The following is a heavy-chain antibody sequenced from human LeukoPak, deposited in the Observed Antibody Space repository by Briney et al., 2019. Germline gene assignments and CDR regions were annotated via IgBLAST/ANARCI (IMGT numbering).Heavy chain of an antibody. V-gene: IGHV1-18*01. J-gene: IGHJ6*03. Sequence: ASVKVSFKASGYTFTSYGISWVRQAPGQGLEWMGWISAYNGNTNYAQKLQGRVTMTTDTSTSTAYMELRSLRSDDTAVYYCARGGTMVRGVIRAETKEYYYYYMDVWGKGTTVTVSS. CDR2: ISAYNGNT. CDR3: ARGGTMVRGVIRAETKEYYYYYMDV. CDR1: GYTFTSYG. D-gene: IGHD3-10*01.